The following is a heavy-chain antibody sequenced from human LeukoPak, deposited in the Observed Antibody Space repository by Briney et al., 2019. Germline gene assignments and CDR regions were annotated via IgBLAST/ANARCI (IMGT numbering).Heavy chain of an antibody. CDR1: GYTFTTYG. V-gene: IGHV1-18*01. CDR3: ARDLIAVRPGWFDP. J-gene: IGHJ5*02. D-gene: IGHD6-6*01. Sequence: ASVKVSCKASGYTFTTYGISWVRQAPGQRLEWMGWISAYNGNTNYAQQFQDRVTMSTDTSMSTAYMELRSLRSDDTAVYYGARDLIAVRPGWFDPWGQGSLVTVSS. CDR2: ISAYNGNT.